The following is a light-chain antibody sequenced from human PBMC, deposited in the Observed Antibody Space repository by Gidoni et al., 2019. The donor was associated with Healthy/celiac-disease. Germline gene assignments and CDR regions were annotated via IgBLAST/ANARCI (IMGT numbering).Light chain of an antibody. CDR1: QSISSY. CDR3: QQSYSTPLFT. J-gene: IGKJ3*01. Sequence: DLQMHPSPSSLSASVGDRVTITCRASQSISSYLNWYQQKPGKAPKLLIYAASSLQSGVPSRFSGSGSGTDFTLTISSLQPEDFATYYCQQSYSTPLFTFGQGTKVDIK. V-gene: IGKV1-39*01. CDR2: AAS.